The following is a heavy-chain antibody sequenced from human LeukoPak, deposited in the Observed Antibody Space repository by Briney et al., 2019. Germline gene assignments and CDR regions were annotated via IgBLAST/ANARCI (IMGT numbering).Heavy chain of an antibody. D-gene: IGHD6-13*01. J-gene: IGHJ6*03. CDR2: IIPISGTT. Sequence: GASVKVSCKASGVSFGDYTINWVRQAPGQGLEWMGAIIPISGTTNYAQRLQGRVTLTMDDSATTAFMEMSSLRSEDTAVYYCASRFTARQLVPADYYHMDVWGKGTTVFVSS. CDR3: ASRFTARQLVPADYYHMDV. CDR1: GVSFGDYT. V-gene: IGHV1-69*05.